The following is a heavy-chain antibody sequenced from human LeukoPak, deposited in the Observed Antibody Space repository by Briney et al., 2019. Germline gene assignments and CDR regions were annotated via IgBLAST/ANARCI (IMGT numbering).Heavy chain of an antibody. V-gene: IGHV3-66*01. Sequence: PGGSLRLSCAASGFTVSSNYMSWVRQAPGKGLEWVSVIYSGGSTYYADSVKGRLTISRDNSKNTLYLQMNSLRAEDTAVYYCAREGVGDGYNRHAFDIWGQGTMVTVSS. CDR1: GFTVSSNY. J-gene: IGHJ3*02. CDR2: IYSGGST. CDR3: AREGVGDGYNRHAFDI. D-gene: IGHD5-24*01.